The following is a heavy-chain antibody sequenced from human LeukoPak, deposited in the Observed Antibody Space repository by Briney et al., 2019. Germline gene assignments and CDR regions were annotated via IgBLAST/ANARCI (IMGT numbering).Heavy chain of an antibody. J-gene: IGHJ1*01. CDR2: IYYSGST. CDR1: GGSISGYF. Sequence: SETLSLTCTVSGGSISGYFWSWIRQPPGKGLEWIGYIYYSGSTNYNPSLKSRVTISVDTSKNQFSLKLSSVTAADTAVYYCARMRRDTVNDGYFQHWGQGTLVTVSS. CDR3: ARMRRDTVNDGYFQH. D-gene: IGHD1-1*01. V-gene: IGHV4-59*01.